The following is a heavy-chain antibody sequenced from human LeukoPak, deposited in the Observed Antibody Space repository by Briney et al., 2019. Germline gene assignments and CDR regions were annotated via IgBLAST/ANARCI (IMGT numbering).Heavy chain of an antibody. D-gene: IGHD3-22*01. CDR2: ISAYNGNT. Sequence: ASVKVSCKASGYTFTSYGISWVRQAPGQGLEWMGWISAYNGNTNYAQKLQGRVTMTTDTSTSTAYMELRSLRSDDTAVYYCARAGDYYDSSGYYLLPPYYYYGMDVWGQGTTVTVSS. J-gene: IGHJ6*02. CDR3: ARAGDYYDSSGYYLLPPYYYYGMDV. V-gene: IGHV1-18*01. CDR1: GYTFTSYG.